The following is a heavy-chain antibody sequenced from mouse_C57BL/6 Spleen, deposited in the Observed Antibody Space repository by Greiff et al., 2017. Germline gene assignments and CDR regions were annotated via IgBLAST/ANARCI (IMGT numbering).Heavy chain of an antibody. D-gene: IGHD1-1*01. CDR1: GYTFTDYY. V-gene: IGHV1-26*01. Sequence: VQLQQSGPELVKPGASVKISCKASGYTFTDYYMNWVKQSHGKSLEWIGDINPNNGGTSYNQKFKGKATLTVDKSSSTAYMELRSLTSEDSAVYYCASAVVAPKYYAMDYWGQGTSVTVSS. CDR2: INPNNGGT. J-gene: IGHJ4*01. CDR3: ASAVVAPKYYAMDY.